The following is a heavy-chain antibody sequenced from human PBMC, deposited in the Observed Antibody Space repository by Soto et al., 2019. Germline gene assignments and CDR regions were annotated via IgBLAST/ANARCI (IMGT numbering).Heavy chain of an antibody. J-gene: IGHJ5*02. D-gene: IGHD1-26*01. CDR1: GGSISSYY. V-gene: IGHV4-59*01. CDR2: IYYSGST. CDR3: ARVRYTGSWNWFDH. Sequence: SETLSLTCTVSGGSISSYYWSWIRQPPGKGLEWIGYIYYSGSTNYNPSLKSRVTISVDTSKNQFSLKLSSVTAADTAVYYCARVRYTGSWNWFDHWGQGTLVTVSS.